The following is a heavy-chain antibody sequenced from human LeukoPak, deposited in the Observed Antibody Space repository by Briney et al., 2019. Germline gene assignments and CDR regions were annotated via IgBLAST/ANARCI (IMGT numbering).Heavy chain of an antibody. CDR3: VRDVSQPRHFDY. V-gene: IGHV4-30-2*01. Sequence: SETLSLTCTLSGDSISSGAYYWSWIRQPPGKGLEWIGYFYGSGSASYNPSLKSRVTISVDRSNNQFSLKMSSVTAADTAVYYCVRDVSQPRHFDYWGQGTLVTLSS. J-gene: IGHJ4*02. CDR2: FYGSGSA. D-gene: IGHD1-14*01. CDR1: GDSISSGAYY.